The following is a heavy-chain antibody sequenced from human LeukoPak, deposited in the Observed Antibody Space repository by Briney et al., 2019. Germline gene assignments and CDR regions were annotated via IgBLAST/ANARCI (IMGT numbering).Heavy chain of an antibody. CDR1: GFTFSSYA. Sequence: QAGGSLRLSCAASGFTFSSYAMSWVRQAPGKGLEWVSAISGSGGSTYYADSVKGRFTISRANSKNTLYLQMNSLRAEDTAVYYCARDVKAATFADYWGQGTLVTVSS. D-gene: IGHD6-13*01. CDR3: ARDVKAATFADY. J-gene: IGHJ4*02. V-gene: IGHV3-23*01. CDR2: ISGSGGST.